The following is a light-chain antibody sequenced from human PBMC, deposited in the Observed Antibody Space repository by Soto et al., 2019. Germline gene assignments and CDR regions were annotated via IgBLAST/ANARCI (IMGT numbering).Light chain of an antibody. J-gene: IGKJ1*01. V-gene: IGKV1-27*01. CDR2: AAS. Sequence: GDRVTITCRASQGITNHLAWYQQQPGKVPKLLIYAASTLQSGVPSRFSGSASGTDFTLTISSLQPDDVATYYFQKYNSAPWTFGQGNKVEIK. CDR1: QGITNH. CDR3: QKYNSAPWT.